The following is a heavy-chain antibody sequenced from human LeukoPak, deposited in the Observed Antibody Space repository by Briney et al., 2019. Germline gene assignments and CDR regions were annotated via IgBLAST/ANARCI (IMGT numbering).Heavy chain of an antibody. Sequence: PGGSLRLSCAASGFSFSSYWMHWVRQAPGKGLVWVSRIYRDGSSTSYADSVKGRFTISRDNAKNTLYLQMNSLRVEDTAVYYCVRGGGYSYGHFDYWGQGTLVTVSS. CDR1: GFSFSSYW. CDR2: IYRDGSST. D-gene: IGHD5-18*01. V-gene: IGHV3-74*01. J-gene: IGHJ4*02. CDR3: VRGGGYSYGHFDY.